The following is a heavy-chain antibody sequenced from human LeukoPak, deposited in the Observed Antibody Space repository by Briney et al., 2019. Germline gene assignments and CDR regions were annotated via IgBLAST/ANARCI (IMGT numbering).Heavy chain of an antibody. J-gene: IGHJ4*02. CDR1: GGSISSSSYY. CDR2: ISYSGST. V-gene: IGHV4-39*01. CDR3: ATAPSYYYDSSGYYYVRGGYFDY. Sequence: PSETLSLTCTVSGGSISSSSYYWGWIRQPPGKGLEWIGSISYSGSTYYNPSLKSRVTISVDTSKNQFSLKLSSVTAADTAVYYCATAPSYYYDSSGYYYVRGGYFDYWGQGTLVTVSS. D-gene: IGHD3-22*01.